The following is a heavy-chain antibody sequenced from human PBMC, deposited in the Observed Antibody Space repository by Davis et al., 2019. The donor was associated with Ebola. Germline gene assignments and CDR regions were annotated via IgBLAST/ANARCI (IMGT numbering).Heavy chain of an antibody. CDR2: IIPIFGTA. D-gene: IGHD4-17*01. V-gene: IGHV1-69*08. CDR3: ARALTTVKGYYYYYYGMDV. Sequence: SVKVSCKASGGTFSSYTISWVRQAPGQGLEWMGRIIPIFGTANYAQKFQGRVTITADKSTSTAYMELSSLRSEDTAVYYCARALTTVKGYYYYYYGMDVWGQGTTVTVSS. CDR1: GGTFSSYT. J-gene: IGHJ6*02.